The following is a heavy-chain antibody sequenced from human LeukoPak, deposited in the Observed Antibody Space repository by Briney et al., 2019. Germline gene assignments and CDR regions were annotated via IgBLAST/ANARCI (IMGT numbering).Heavy chain of an antibody. CDR1: GFTFSSYA. CDR3: AKDAGYCSSTSCYPDY. J-gene: IGHJ4*02. D-gene: IGHD2-2*01. V-gene: IGHV3-23*01. CDR2: ISGSGGST. Sequence: PGGSLRLSCAASGFTFSSYAMSWVRQAPGKGLEWVSAISGSGGSTYYADSVKGRFTISRDNSKNTLYLQMNSLRAEDTAVYYCAKDAGYCSSTSCYPDYWGQGTLVTVSS.